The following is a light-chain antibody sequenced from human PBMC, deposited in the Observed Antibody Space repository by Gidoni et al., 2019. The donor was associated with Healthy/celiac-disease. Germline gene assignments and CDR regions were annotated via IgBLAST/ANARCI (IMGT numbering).Light chain of an antibody. V-gene: IGKV1-5*01. CDR2: DAS. CDR1: QSISSW. Sequence: DIQMTQSPSTLSASVGDRVTITCRASQSISSWLAWYQQKPGKAPKLLIYDASSLESGVPSRFSGSGSGTEFTLTISSLQPDDFATYYCQQYNSYGLTFXGXTKVEIK. J-gene: IGKJ4*01. CDR3: QQYNSYGLT.